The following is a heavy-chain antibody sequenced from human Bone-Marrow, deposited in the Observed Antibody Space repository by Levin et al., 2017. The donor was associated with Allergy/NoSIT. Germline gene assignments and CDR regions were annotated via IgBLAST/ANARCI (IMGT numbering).Heavy chain of an antibody. CDR2: IFHSGRT. CDR3: GSTGTTFGGY. J-gene: IGHJ4*02. Sequence: KPSETLSLTCTVSGASINSNTYYWGWIRQPPGKGLEWIGSIFHSGRTNHNPSLKSRVTMSVDMSKNQFSLRLSSVTAADTAVYYCGSTGTTFGGYWGQGTLVTVSS. CDR1: GASINSNTYY. D-gene: IGHD3-16*01. V-gene: IGHV4-39*01.